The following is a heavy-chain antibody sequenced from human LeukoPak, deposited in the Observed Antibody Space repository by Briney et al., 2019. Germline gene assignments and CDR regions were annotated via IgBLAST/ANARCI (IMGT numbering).Heavy chain of an antibody. J-gene: IGHJ5*02. CDR3: ARGPFYYGSGSYLWFDP. CDR1: GYTFTGYY. CDR2: INPNSGGT. V-gene: IGHV1-2*02. Sequence: RGASVTVSCKASGYTFTGYYMHWVRQAHGQGLEWMGWINPNSGGTNCGQKFQGRVTMTRDTSISTAYMELSRLRSDDTAVYYCARGPFYYGSGSYLWFDPWGQGTLVTVSS. D-gene: IGHD3-10*01.